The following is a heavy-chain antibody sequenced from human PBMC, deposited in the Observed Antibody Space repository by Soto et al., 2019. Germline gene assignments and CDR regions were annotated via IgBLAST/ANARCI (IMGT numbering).Heavy chain of an antibody. CDR3: AGVGVVAADYYYGMDV. CDR2: ISSSGSTI. D-gene: IGHD2-15*01. J-gene: IGHJ6*02. CDR1: GFTFSDYY. Sequence: QVQLVESGGGLVKPGGSLRLSCAASGFTFSDYYMSWIRQAPGKGLEWVSYISSSGSTIYYADSVKGRITISRDNAKNSVYLQLNSLRAEDTAVYSCAGVGVVAADYYYGMDVWGQGTTVTVAS. V-gene: IGHV3-11*01.